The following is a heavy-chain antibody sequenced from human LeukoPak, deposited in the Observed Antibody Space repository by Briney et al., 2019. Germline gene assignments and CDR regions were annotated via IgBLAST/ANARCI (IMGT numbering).Heavy chain of an antibody. CDR1: GFTFGNHG. Sequence: GGSLRLSCAASGFTFGNHGMDWVRQAPGKGLEWVSGISPSGDITYYADSVKGRFTISRNNFKNTLYLEVISLTAEDTAVYYCAKDDAWLKFGEWSQGTLVTVSS. D-gene: IGHD3-10*01. CDR3: AKDDAWLKFGE. J-gene: IGHJ4*02. V-gene: IGHV3-23*01. CDR2: ISPSGDIT.